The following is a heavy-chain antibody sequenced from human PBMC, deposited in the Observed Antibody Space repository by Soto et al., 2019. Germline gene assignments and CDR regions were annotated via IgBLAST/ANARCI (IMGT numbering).Heavy chain of an antibody. CDR2: ISYDGSNK. CDR1: GFTFSSYA. D-gene: IGHD5-18*01. CDR3: ARDPLWGTAMVLWYFDL. V-gene: IGHV3-30-3*01. J-gene: IGHJ2*01. Sequence: QVQLVESGGGVVQPGRSLRLSCAASGFTFSSYAMHWVRQAPGKGLEWVAVISYDGSNKYYADSVKGRFTISRDNSKNTLYLQMNRLRDEDMAVYYCARDPLWGTAMVLWYFDLWGRGTLVTVSS.